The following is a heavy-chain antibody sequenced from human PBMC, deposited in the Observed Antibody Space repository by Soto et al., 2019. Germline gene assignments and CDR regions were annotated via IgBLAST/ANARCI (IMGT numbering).Heavy chain of an antibody. CDR3: AGGGVAGAGTYYNDY. CDR2: INNDGSST. V-gene: IGHV3-74*01. J-gene: IGHJ4*02. Sequence: EVQLVESGGGLVQPGGSLRLSCAASGFTFSSYWMHWVRQAPGKGLVWVSRINNDGSSTSYADSVKGRLTTSRDNAKNTLYLQVNSLRAEDTAVYYCAGGGVAGAGTYYNDYWGRGTLVTVSS. CDR1: GFTFSSYW. D-gene: IGHD3-10*01.